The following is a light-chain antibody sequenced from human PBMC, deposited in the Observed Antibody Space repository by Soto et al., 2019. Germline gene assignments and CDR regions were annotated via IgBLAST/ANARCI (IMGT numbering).Light chain of an antibody. J-gene: IGLJ1*01. CDR3: CSYTSTSALV. CDR2: EVS. Sequence: QSALTQPASVSGSLGQSITISCAETSSDVGGYNYVSWYQQHPGKAPKLMISEVSNRPSGVSHRFSGSKSGTTASLTISGLQVEDEADYFCCSYTSTSALVFGTGTKLTVL. V-gene: IGLV2-14*01. CDR1: SSDVGGYNY.